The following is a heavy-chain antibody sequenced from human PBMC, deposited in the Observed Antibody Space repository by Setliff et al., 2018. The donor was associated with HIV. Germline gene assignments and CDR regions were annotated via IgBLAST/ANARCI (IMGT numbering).Heavy chain of an antibody. V-gene: IGHV1-2*02. J-gene: IGHJ5*02. Sequence: ASVKVSCKASGYTFTGYYMHWVRQAPGQGLEWMGWINPNSGGTTYAQKFQGRVTMTRDTSISTAYMELSSLRSEDTAVYYCARDRYCSGGSCYGGEYWFDPWGQGTLVTVSS. D-gene: IGHD2-15*01. CDR2: INPNSGGT. CDR3: ARDRYCSGGSCYGGEYWFDP. CDR1: GYTFTGYY.